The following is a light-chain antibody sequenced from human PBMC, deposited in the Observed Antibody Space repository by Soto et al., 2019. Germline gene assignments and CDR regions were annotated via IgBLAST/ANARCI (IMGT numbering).Light chain of an antibody. CDR3: GSYTGNNAWL. Sequence: QSVLTQPPSASGSPGQSVTISCTGASSDIGAYNYVSWYQHHPGKAPKLIIYEVNKRPSGVPDRFSGSKSGFTASLTISGLQTDDEADYYCGSYTGNNAWLFGGGTKLTVL. CDR1: SSDIGAYNY. J-gene: IGLJ2*01. CDR2: EVN. V-gene: IGLV2-8*01.